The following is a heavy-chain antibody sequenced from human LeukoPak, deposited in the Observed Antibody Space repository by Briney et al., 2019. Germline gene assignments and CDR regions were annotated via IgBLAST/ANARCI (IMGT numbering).Heavy chain of an antibody. J-gene: IGHJ4*02. CDR2: IEQDGSEK. D-gene: IGHD6-13*01. Sequence: GGSLRLSCAASGFTFSSYAMSWVRQAPGKGLKWVANIEQDGSEKYYVDSVKGRFTISRDNAQNSLYLQMNSLRAEDTAIYYCATSTAAAGTDWGQGTLVTVSS. CDR1: GFTFSSYA. CDR3: ATSTAAAGTD. V-gene: IGHV3-7*03.